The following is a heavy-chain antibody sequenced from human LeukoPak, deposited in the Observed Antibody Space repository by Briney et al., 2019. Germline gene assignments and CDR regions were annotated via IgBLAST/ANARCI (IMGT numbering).Heavy chain of an antibody. CDR2: ITGSGGRT. D-gene: IGHD3-3*01. J-gene: IGHJ4*02. CDR3: AREPFWSGYYSNLHFDY. Sequence: GGSLRLSCAASGFTFTSYAMIWVREAPGKGLEWVSAITGSGGRTYYADSVKGRFTISRDNSKNTLYLQMNSLRAEDTAVYYCAREPFWSGYYSNLHFDYWGQGTLVTVS. V-gene: IGHV3-23*01. CDR1: GFTFTSYA.